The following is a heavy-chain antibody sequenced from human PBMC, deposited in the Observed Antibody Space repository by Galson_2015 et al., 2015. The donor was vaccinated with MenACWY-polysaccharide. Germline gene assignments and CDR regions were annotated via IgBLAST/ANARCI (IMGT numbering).Heavy chain of an antibody. CDR1: GYIFTDNA. CDR2: INAGNGNT. J-gene: IGHJ4*02. Sequence: SVKVSCKASGYIFTDNAMHWVRQAPGQSLEWMGWINAGNGNTKYSQKLQGRVTITRDTSATTAFMELSSLRSEDTAVYYCAREVRGYSYGPAFDYWGQGTLVTVSS. CDR3: AREVRGYSYGPAFDY. V-gene: IGHV1-3*01. D-gene: IGHD5-18*01.